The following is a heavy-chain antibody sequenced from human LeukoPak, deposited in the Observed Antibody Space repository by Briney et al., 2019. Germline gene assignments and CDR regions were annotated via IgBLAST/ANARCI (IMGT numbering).Heavy chain of an antibody. Sequence: SETLSLTCTVSGGSISSGDYYWAWIRQPPGKGLEWIGIINYRGNTNYNPSLKSRVTTSVDMSKNQFSLKLTSVTAADTAMYYCARRDCSGGTCQFFDYWARESRSPSRQ. CDR1: GGSISSGDYY. D-gene: IGHD2-15*01. V-gene: IGHV4-39*01. CDR3: ARRDCSGGTCQFFDY. CDR2: INYRGNT. J-gene: IGHJ4*02.